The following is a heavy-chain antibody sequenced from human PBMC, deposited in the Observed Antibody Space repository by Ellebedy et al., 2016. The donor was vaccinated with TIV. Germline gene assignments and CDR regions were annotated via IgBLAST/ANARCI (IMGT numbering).Heavy chain of an antibody. D-gene: IGHD1-1*01. CDR1: GLTLSSYW. V-gene: IGHV3-74*01. Sequence: GESLKISCAASGLTLSSYWMHWVRQAPGKGLVWVSRISTDGSRTTYADSVKGRFTISRDNAKNSLYLQMNSLRAEDTAVYYCAGRAYNWNDGSLFDYWGQGTLVTVSS. J-gene: IGHJ4*02. CDR2: ISTDGSRT. CDR3: AGRAYNWNDGSLFDY.